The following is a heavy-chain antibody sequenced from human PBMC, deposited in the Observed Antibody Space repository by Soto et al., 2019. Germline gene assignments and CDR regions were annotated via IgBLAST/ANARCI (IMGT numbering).Heavy chain of an antibody. D-gene: IGHD2-21*01. CDR1: GFTFSSYG. V-gene: IGHV3-33*01. CDR2: IWNDGSNK. Sequence: QVQLVESGGGVVQPGRSLRLSCAASGFTFSSYGMHWVRQAPGKGLEWVAVIWNDGSNKYYADSVKGRFTISRDNSKNTQYLQMDSGRAEENAVYYGARKPMATNSSLYYWGQGTLVTVSS. CDR3: ARKPMATNSSLYY. J-gene: IGHJ4*02.